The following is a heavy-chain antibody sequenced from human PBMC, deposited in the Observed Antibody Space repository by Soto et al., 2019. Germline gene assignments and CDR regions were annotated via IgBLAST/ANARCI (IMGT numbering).Heavy chain of an antibody. D-gene: IGHD2-15*01. CDR2: ISYDGSNK. CDR1: GFTFSSYG. CDR3: SKDKGRVVSLLYSYYSYGMDV. V-gene: IGHV3-30*18. J-gene: IGHJ6*02. Sequence: GGSLRLSCAASGFTFSSYGMHWVRQAPGKGLEWVAVISYDGSNKYYADSVKGRFTISRDNSKNTLHLQMNSLRAEDTAVYYCSKDKGRVVSLLYSYYSYGMDVWGQGTTVTVSS.